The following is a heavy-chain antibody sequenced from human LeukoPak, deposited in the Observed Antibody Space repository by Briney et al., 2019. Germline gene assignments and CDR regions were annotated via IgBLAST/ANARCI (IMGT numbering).Heavy chain of an antibody. CDR3: ARQQAVAGPGIDY. V-gene: IGHV5-51*01. CDR2: IFPAGSGT. Sequence: GESLRISCKGSGYSFTSYWISWVRQMPGRGLEWMGIIFPAGSGTRYSPSFQGQVTISADKSINTAYLQWSSLKASDTAIYYCARQQAVAGPGIDYWGQGTVVTVSS. CDR1: GYSFTSYW. D-gene: IGHD6-19*01. J-gene: IGHJ4*02.